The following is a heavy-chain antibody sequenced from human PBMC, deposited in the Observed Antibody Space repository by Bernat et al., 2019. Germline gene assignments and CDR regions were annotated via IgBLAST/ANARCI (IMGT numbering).Heavy chain of an antibody. D-gene: IGHD3-10*01. CDR1: GGSISSGGYY. Sequence: QVQLQESGPGLVKPSQTLSLTCTVSGGSISSGGYYWSWIRQPPGRGLEWIGFIYYSGSTNYNPSLKSRVTISVDTSKNQFSLKLSSVTAADTAVYYCARGGAYGSLYYYYMDVWGKGTTVTVSS. CDR3: ARGGAYGSLYYYYMDV. V-gene: IGHV4-61*08. CDR2: IYYSGST. J-gene: IGHJ6*03.